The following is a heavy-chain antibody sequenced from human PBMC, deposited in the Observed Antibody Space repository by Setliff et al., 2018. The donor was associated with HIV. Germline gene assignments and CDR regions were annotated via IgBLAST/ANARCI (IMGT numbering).Heavy chain of an antibody. V-gene: IGHV4-34*01. CDR2: INHSGST. D-gene: IGHD3-22*01. Sequence: SETLSLTCAVYGGSFTDYYWSWIRQPPGKGLEWIGEINHSGSTNYKPSLKSRVTMSVDTSKNQFSLKLGSVTAADTAVYYCARAFDSSAPWIDLWAQGTLVTVSS. CDR1: GGSFTDYY. CDR3: ARAFDSSAPWIDL. J-gene: IGHJ5*02.